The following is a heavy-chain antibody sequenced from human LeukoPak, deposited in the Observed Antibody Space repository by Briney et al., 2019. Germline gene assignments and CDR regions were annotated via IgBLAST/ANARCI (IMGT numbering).Heavy chain of an antibody. J-gene: IGHJ4*02. CDR2: INPNSGGT. Sequence: ASVKVSCKASGYTFTGYYTHWVRQAPGQGLEWMGWINPNSGGTNYAQKFQGRVTMTRDTSISTAYMELSRLRSDDTAVYYCARGASDRIAVAGTDYWGQGTLVTVSS. D-gene: IGHD6-19*01. V-gene: IGHV1-2*02. CDR3: ARGASDRIAVAGTDY. CDR1: GYTFTGYY.